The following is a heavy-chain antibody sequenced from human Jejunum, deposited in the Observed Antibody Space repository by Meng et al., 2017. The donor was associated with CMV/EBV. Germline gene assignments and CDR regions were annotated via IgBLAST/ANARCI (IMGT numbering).Heavy chain of an antibody. V-gene: IGHV1-18*01. CDR3: TRDGLQYTEGSSY. J-gene: IGHJ4*02. CDR1: GYSFTNYG. CDR2: ISPYNGDT. Sequence: QVQLVQSGVEVKTPGDSVKVSCKASGYSFTNYGITWIRQAPGQGLEYMGWISPYNGDTNYGQNFQGRMTMTTDISTTTAYMELRSLRSDDTALYYCTRDGLQYTEGSSYWGQGTLVTVSS. D-gene: IGHD3/OR15-3a*01.